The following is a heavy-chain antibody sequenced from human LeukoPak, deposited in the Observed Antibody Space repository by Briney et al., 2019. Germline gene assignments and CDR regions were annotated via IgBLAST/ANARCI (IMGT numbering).Heavy chain of an antibody. V-gene: IGHV3-43D*03. CDR1: GFTFDDYA. D-gene: IGHD6-13*01. CDR2: ISWDGGST. CDR3: AKDDRIAAPGWVDY. J-gene: IGHJ4*02. Sequence: GGSLRLSCAASGFTFDDYAMHWVRQAPGKGLEWVSLISWDGGSTYYADSVKGRFTISRDNSKNSLYLQMNSLRAEDTALYYCAKDDRIAAPGWVDYWGQGTLVTVSS.